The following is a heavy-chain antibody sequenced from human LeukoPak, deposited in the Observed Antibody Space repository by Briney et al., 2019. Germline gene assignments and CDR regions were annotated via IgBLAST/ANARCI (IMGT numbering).Heavy chain of an antibody. J-gene: IGHJ3*02. V-gene: IGHV3-23*01. D-gene: IGHD2-2*01. CDR1: GFTFSTYA. CDR2: ISGSGGST. Sequence: GSLRLSCAASGFTFSTYAMSWVRQASGKGLERVSGISGSGGSTYYADSVKGRFTISRDNSKNTLYLQMNSLRAEDTAVYYCAKGIVPAPNGAFDIWGQGTMVTVSS. CDR3: AKGIVPAPNGAFDI.